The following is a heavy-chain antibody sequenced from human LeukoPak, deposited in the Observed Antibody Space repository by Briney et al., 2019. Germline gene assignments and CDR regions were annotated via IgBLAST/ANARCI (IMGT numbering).Heavy chain of an antibody. J-gene: IGHJ6*03. D-gene: IGHD3-10*01. CDR1: GGSFSGYY. V-gene: IGHV4-34*01. Sequence: SETLSLTCAVYGGSFSGYYWSWIRQPPGKGLEWIGEINHSGGTNYNPSLKSRVTISVDTSKNQFSLKLSSVTAADTAVYYCARRGDYYYYMDVWGKGTTVTVSS. CDR2: INHSGGT. CDR3: ARRGDYYYYMDV.